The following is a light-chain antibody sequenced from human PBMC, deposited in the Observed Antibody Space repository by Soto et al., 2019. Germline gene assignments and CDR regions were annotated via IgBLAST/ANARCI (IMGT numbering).Light chain of an antibody. CDR1: QSVSIN. V-gene: IGKV3-15*01. CDR2: GAS. Sequence: EIVMTQSPDSLSVSPGERATLSCRADQSVSINLAWYQQKPGQAPRLLIYGASTRATGIPARFSGSGSGTDFTLTISSLQPEDFATYYCLQDYIFPLTFGGGTKVDIK. J-gene: IGKJ4*01. CDR3: LQDYIFPLT.